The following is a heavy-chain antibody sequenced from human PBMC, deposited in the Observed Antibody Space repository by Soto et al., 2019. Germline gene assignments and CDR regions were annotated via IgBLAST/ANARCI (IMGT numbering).Heavy chain of an antibody. J-gene: IGHJ3*02. CDR3: AHIMITWGGVSALDAFDM. CDR2: IYWDDDR. Sequence: SGPTLVNPTQTLTLTCSFSGFSLSNIRVGVAWIRQPPGRALEWLAIIYWDDDRRYSPSLKNRLAITKDTSKNQVVLTMTNLDPGDTATYYCAHIMITWGGVSALDAFDMWGQGTMVTVSS. V-gene: IGHV2-5*02. D-gene: IGHD3-16*01. CDR1: GFSLSNIRVG.